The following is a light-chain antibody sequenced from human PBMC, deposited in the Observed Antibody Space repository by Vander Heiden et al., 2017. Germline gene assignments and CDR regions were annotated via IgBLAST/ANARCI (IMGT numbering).Light chain of an antibody. V-gene: IGKV1-27*01. J-gene: IGKJ1*01. CDR3: QKYNSAPRT. CDR1: QGNSNY. Sequence: DIQMTQSPSSLSASVGARVTITCRASQGNSNYLAWYQQKPGKVPKLLIHAASMLQLGGPSRFSGSGSGTDFTLTISNLQPEDVATYYCQKYNSAPRTFGQGTKVEIK. CDR2: AAS.